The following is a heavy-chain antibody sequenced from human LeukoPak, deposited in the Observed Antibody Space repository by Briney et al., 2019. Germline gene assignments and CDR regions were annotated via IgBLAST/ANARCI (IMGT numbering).Heavy chain of an antibody. CDR3: ARAVTTFGMDV. CDR2: ISAYNGNT. V-gene: IGHV1-18*01. Sequence: ASVKVSCKASGYTFTSYGISWVRQAPGQGLEWMGWISAYNGNTNYAQKLQGRVTMTTDTSTSTAYMELRSLRSEDTAVYYCARAVTTFGMDVWGQGTTVTVSS. D-gene: IGHD4-17*01. J-gene: IGHJ6*02. CDR1: GYTFTSYG.